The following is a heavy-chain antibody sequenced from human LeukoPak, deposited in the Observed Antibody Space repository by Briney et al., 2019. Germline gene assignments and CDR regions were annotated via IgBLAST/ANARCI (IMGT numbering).Heavy chain of an antibody. J-gene: IGHJ4*02. CDR3: ARDGVEYSSSSPPFDY. D-gene: IGHD6-6*01. V-gene: IGHV3-21*01. CDR2: ISSRSRYI. Sequence: RGSLTLSRPVSGLTLSSYSMNWVRPAAGKGLEWVSSISSRSRYIYYADSVKGRFTISRDNDKNSLYLQMNSLRAEDTAVYYCARDGVEYSSSSPPFDYWGQGTLVTVSS. CDR1: GLTLSSYS.